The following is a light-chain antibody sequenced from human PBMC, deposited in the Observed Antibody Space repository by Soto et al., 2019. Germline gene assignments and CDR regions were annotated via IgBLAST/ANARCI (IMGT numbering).Light chain of an antibody. Sequence: QMTQSPSTLSASVGDRVTITCRASQSISSWLAWYQQKPGKAPKLLIYKASSLESGVPSRFSGSGSGTEFTLTISSLQPDDFATYYCQQFNNYPWTFGQGTKVDI. CDR1: QSISSW. CDR3: QQFNNYPWT. V-gene: IGKV1-5*03. CDR2: KAS. J-gene: IGKJ1*01.